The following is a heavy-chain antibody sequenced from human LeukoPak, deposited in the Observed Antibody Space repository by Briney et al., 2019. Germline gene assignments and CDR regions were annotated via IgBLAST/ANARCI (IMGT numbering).Heavy chain of an antibody. D-gene: IGHD6-6*01. CDR3: ARSSVIAARPGVFDY. V-gene: IGHV1-69*05. J-gene: IGHJ4*02. CDR2: IIPIFGTA. CDR1: GGTFSSYA. Sequence: SVKVSCKASGGTFSSYAISWVRQAPGQGLEWMGGIIPIFGTANYAQKFQGRVTITTDESTSTAYMELSSLRSEDTAVYYCARSSVIAARPGVFDYWGQGTLVTVSS.